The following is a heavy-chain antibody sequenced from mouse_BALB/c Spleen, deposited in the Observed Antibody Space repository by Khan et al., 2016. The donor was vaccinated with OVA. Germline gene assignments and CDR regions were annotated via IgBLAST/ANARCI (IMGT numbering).Heavy chain of an antibody. J-gene: IGHJ3*01. Sequence: LQQPGSELVRPGASVKLSCKASGYTFTSYWMHWVKQRPGQGLEWIGDIYPGSGSTNYEEKFKSKATLTVDTSSSTAYMHLSSLTSEDAAVYYCTRWSYWFAYWGQGTLVTVSA. CDR2: IYPGSGST. CDR3: TRWSYWFAY. D-gene: IGHD2-12*01. CDR1: GYTFTSYW. V-gene: IGHV1S22*01.